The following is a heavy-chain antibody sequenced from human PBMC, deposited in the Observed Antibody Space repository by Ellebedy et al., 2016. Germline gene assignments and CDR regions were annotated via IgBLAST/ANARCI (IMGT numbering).Heavy chain of an antibody. CDR2: ISWNSGSI. Sequence: GGSLRLXXAASGFTFDDYAMHWVRQAPGKGLEWVSGISWNSGSIGYADSVKGRFTISRDNAKNSLYLQMNSLRAEDTALYYCAKDILSYDSSGTTFDYWGQGTLVTVSS. D-gene: IGHD3-22*01. CDR1: GFTFDDYA. CDR3: AKDILSYDSSGTTFDY. V-gene: IGHV3-9*01. J-gene: IGHJ4*02.